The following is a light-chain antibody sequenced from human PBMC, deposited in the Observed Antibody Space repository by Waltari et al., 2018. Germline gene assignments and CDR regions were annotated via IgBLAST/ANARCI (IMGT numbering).Light chain of an antibody. V-gene: IGKV4-1*01. Sequence: DIVMTQSPDSLAVSLGERATINCRSGQTVLDSSTNKNYVAWYQQKTGQPPKLLIYWASTRESGVPGRFSGSGSGTEFTLTVSSLQAEDVAVYYCQQYYDIPYTFGQGTNLEI. CDR3: QQYYDIPYT. J-gene: IGKJ2*01. CDR2: WAS. CDR1: QTVLDSSTNKNY.